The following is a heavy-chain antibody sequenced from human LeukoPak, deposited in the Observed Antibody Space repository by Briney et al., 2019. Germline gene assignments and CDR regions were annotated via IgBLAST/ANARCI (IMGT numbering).Heavy chain of an antibody. CDR1: GFTFSSYS. D-gene: IGHD4-11*01. J-gene: IGHJ4*02. V-gene: IGHV3-21*04. CDR3: AKDYASDSYSNPGGYFDY. Sequence: GGSLRLSCAASGFTFSSYSMNWVRQAPGKGLEWVSSISSSSSYIYYADSVKGRFTISRDNAKNSLYLQMNSLRAEDTALYYCAKDYASDSYSNPGGYFDYWGQGTLVTVSS. CDR2: ISSSSSYI.